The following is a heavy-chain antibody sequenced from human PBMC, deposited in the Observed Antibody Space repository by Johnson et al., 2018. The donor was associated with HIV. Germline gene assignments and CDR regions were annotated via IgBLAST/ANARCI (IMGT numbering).Heavy chain of an antibody. CDR2: IRYDGSNK. D-gene: IGHD4-23*01. CDR3: RVVTGAFDI. V-gene: IGHV3-30*02. J-gene: IGHJ3*02. CDR1: GFTFSSYA. Sequence: VQLVQSGGGVVQPGRSLRLSCAASGFTFSSYAMSWVRQAPGKGLEWVAFIRYDGSNKYYADSVKGRFTISRDNSKNTLYLQMNSLRAEDTAVYYCRVVTGAFDIWGQGTMVTVSS.